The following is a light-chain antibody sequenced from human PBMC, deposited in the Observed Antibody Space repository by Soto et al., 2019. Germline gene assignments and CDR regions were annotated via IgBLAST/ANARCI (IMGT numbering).Light chain of an antibody. CDR3: QQYNTVT. CDR1: PNIGSW. V-gene: IGKV1-5*03. J-gene: IGKJ3*01. CDR2: EAS. Sequence: DIQMTQSPSTLSASVGDRVTITCRASPNIGSWLAWYQQKPGKAPKLLLYEASSLEGGVPSRFSGSGSGTEFTLTISSLQPDDFATYYCQQYNTVTFGPGTKVNI.